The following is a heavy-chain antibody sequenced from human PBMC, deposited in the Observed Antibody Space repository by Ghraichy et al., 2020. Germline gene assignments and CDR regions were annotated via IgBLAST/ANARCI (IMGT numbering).Heavy chain of an antibody. V-gene: IGHV4-59*01. CDR2: IYHSGST. D-gene: IGHD1-7*01. Sequence: ESLNISCTVSGGSISSYYWSWIRQPPGKGLEWIGYIYHSGSTNYNPSLKSRVTISVDTSKNQFSLKLSSMTAADTAVYYCARVSRITGTTRGMDVWGQGTTVTVSS. J-gene: IGHJ6*02. CDR1: GGSISSYY. CDR3: ARVSRITGTTRGMDV.